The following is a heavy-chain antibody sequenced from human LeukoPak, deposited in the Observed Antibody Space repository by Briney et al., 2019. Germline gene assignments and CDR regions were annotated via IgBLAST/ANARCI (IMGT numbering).Heavy chain of an antibody. CDR1: GDSISGFY. Sequence: SETLSLTCTVSGDSISGFYWSWIRQPPGKGLEWIGYMYYTGSTSGGTNYNPSLKSRVTISVDTSKNQFSLKLDSVTAADTAVYYCARVQPMFISRPHFDSWGQGTLVTVSS. J-gene: IGHJ4*02. CDR2: MYYTGSTSGGT. D-gene: IGHD6-13*01. V-gene: IGHV4-59*12. CDR3: ARVQPMFISRPHFDS.